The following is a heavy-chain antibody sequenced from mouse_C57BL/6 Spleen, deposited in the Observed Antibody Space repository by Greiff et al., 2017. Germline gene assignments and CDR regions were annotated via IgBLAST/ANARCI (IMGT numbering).Heavy chain of an antibody. CDR2: IRNKANGYTT. CDR1: GFTFTDYY. D-gene: IGHD1-1*01. V-gene: IGHV7-3*01. J-gene: IGHJ1*03. Sequence: VQLKASGGGLVQPGGSLSLSCAASGFTFTDYYMSWVRQPPGKALEWLGFIRNKANGYTTEYSASVKGRFTISRDNSQSILYLQMNALRAEDSATYYCARYYYGSRYFDVWGTGTTVTVSS. CDR3: ARYYYGSRYFDV.